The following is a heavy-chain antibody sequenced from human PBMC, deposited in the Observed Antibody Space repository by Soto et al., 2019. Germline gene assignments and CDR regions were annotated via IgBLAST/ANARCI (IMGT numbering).Heavy chain of an antibody. V-gene: IGHV4-59*08. CDR3: ARHGFGSLHGLVDV. Sequence: QVQLQESGPGLVKPSETLSLTCTVPGGSLTNYYCSWFRQPPGKGLEWIGYIQYNGYSAYNLSLKRRVTMSMDTSKTQFSLMLESVTATDTAVYYCARHGFGSLHGLVDVWGQGTTVIVSS. CDR2: IQYNGYS. D-gene: IGHD3-10*01. CDR1: GGSLTNYY. J-gene: IGHJ6*02.